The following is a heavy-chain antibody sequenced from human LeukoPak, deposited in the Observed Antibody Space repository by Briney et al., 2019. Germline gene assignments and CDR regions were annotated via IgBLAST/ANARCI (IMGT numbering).Heavy chain of an antibody. D-gene: IGHD3-10*01. V-gene: IGHV1-2*02. CDR2: INPNSGGT. J-gene: IGHJ3*02. Sequence: GASVKVSCKASGYTFTGYYMHWVRQAPGRGLEWMGWINPNSGGTNYAQKFQGRVTMTRDTSISTAYMELSRLRSDDTAVYYCARETYYYGSGSSRDAFDIWGQGTMVTVSS. CDR1: GYTFTGYY. CDR3: ARETYYYGSGSSRDAFDI.